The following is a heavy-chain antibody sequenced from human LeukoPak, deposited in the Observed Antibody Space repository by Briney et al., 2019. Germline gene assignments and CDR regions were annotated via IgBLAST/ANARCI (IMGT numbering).Heavy chain of an antibody. CDR3: ARTVDTAMVIRY. CDR2: IKSKTDGGTT. Sequence: GGSLRLSCAASGFTFSNAWMSWVRQAPGKGLEWVGRIKSKTDGGTTDYAAPVKGRFTISRDNAKNSLYLQMNSLRAEDTAVYYCARTVDTAMVIRYWGQGTLVTVSS. V-gene: IGHV3-15*01. CDR1: GFTFSNAW. D-gene: IGHD5-18*01. J-gene: IGHJ4*02.